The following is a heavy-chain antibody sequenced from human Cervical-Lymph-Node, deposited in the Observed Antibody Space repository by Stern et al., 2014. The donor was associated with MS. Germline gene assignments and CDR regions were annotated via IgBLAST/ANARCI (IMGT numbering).Heavy chain of an antibody. V-gene: IGHV3-72*01. Sequence: EVQLVESGGGLVQPGGSLRLSCAASGFSFSAFYMDWVRQAPGKGLEWVGRSRNKAKSYTTDYAASVKGRFTISRDDSKNSLYLQMNSLKTEDTAVYYCSRDSSGDYWGPGTLVTVSS. CDR3: SRDSSGDY. J-gene: IGHJ4*02. CDR2: SRNKAKSYTT. CDR1: GFSFSAFY.